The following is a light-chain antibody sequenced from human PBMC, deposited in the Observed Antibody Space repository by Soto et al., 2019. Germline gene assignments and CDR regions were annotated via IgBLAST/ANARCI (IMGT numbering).Light chain of an antibody. J-gene: IGKJ3*01. CDR1: QSISSY. CDR2: AAS. V-gene: IGKV1-39*01. Sequence: DIQMTQSPSSLSASVGDRVTITCRASQSISSYLNWYQQKPGKAPKLLIYAASSLQSGVPSRFSGSGSGTDFTLTISSLQPEDFETYYCQQKHTFGPGTKVDIK. CDR3: QQKHT.